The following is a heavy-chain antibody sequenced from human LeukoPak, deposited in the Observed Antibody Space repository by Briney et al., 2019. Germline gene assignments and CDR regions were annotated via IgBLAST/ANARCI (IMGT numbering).Heavy chain of an antibody. D-gene: IGHD3-22*01. CDR1: GFTVSSNY. CDR2: LSFDGSNK. J-gene: IGHJ4*02. Sequence: GGSLRLSCAASGFTVSSNYMSWVRQAPGKGLEWVAVLSFDGSNKHYGDSEKGRFTISRDNSKNTLYLQMDSLRPEDTAVYYCAKVKSGSGYYSYFDYWGRGTLVTVSS. V-gene: IGHV3-30*18. CDR3: AKVKSGSGYYSYFDY.